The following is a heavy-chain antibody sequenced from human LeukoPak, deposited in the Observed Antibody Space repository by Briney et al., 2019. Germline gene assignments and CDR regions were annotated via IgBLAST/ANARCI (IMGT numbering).Heavy chain of an antibody. CDR1: GYTFTNYA. CDR2: INAGNGNT. Sequence: ASVKVSCKASGYTFTNYAIHWVRQAPGQRLEWMGWINAGNGNTKYSQDFQGRVTITRDTSASTAYMELSGQRSENMAVYYCARGDTYYYDSRGYYVFDYWGQGTLVTVSS. V-gene: IGHV1-3*03. CDR3: ARGDTYYYDSRGYYVFDY. J-gene: IGHJ4*02. D-gene: IGHD3-22*01.